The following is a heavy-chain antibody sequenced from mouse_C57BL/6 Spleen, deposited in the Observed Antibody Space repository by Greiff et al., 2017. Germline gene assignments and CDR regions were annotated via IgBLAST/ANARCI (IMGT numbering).Heavy chain of an antibody. CDR1: GYTFTSYW. D-gene: IGHD4-1*01. CDR2: IDPSDSYT. V-gene: IGHV1-69*01. J-gene: IGHJ2*01. Sequence: VQLQQSGAELVMPGASVKLSCKASGYTFTSYWMHWVKPRPGQGLEWIGEIDPSDSYTNYNQKFKGKSTLTVDKSSSTAYMQLSSLASEDSAVYYCARGNWDGYWGQGTTLTVSS. CDR3: ARGNWDGY.